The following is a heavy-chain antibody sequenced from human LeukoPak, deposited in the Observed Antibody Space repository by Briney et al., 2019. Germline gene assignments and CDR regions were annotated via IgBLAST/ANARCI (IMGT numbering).Heavy chain of an antibody. D-gene: IGHD1-26*01. Sequence: PSETLSLTCAVSGYSISSGYYWGWIRLPPGKGLEWIGSIYHSGSTYYNPSLKSRVTISADTSKNQFSLKLSSVTAADTAVYYCARAGYTGSLGGAFDIWGQGTMVTVSS. J-gene: IGHJ3*02. CDR1: GYSISSGYY. CDR2: IYHSGST. V-gene: IGHV4-38-2*01. CDR3: ARAGYTGSLGGAFDI.